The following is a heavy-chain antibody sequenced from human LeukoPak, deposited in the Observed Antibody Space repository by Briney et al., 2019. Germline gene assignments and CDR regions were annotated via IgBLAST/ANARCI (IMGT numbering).Heavy chain of an antibody. CDR3: ARDDAVGPLGY. CDR1: GGSISSYY. Sequence: KASETLSLTCTVSGGSISSYYWSWIRQPPGKGLEWIGYIYYSGSTNYNPSLKSRVTISVDTSKNQFSLKLSSVTAADTAVYYCARDDAVGPLGYWGQGTLVTVSS. D-gene: IGHD1-26*01. J-gene: IGHJ4*02. V-gene: IGHV4-59*12. CDR2: IYYSGST.